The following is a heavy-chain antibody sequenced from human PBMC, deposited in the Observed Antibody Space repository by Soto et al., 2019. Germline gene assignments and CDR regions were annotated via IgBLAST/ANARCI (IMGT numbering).Heavy chain of an antibody. J-gene: IGHJ6*02. CDR3: AAAGTSYYGLDV. Sequence: EVQLLESRGGLVQPGGSLRLSCAASGFTFSSYAMSWVRQAPGKGLEWVSAISGSGGSTYYADSVKGRFTISRDNSKTTLYLQMNILRAEDTAVYYCAAAGTSYYGLDVWGQGTTVTVSS. CDR1: GFTFSSYA. V-gene: IGHV3-23*01. CDR2: ISGSGGST. D-gene: IGHD6-13*01.